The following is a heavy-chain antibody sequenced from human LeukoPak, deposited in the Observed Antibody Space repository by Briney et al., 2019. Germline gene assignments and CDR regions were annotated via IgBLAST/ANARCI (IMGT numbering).Heavy chain of an antibody. V-gene: IGHV3-21*01. Sequence: PGGSLRLSCAASGFTFSSYSMNWVRQAPGKGLEWVSSISSSSSYINYADSVKGRFTISRDNAKNSLYLQMNSLRAEDTAVYYCARAMQGSSTSCRWGQGTLVTVSS. J-gene: IGHJ4*02. D-gene: IGHD2-2*01. CDR2: ISSSSSYI. CDR3: ARAMQGSSTSCR. CDR1: GFTFSSYS.